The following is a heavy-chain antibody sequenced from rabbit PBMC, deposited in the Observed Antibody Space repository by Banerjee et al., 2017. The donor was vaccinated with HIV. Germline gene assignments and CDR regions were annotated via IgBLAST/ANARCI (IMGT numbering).Heavy chain of an antibody. CDR1: GIDFSSYYY. CDR3: ARANYGTYGYGFGYFRL. CDR2: IYTGSTGTT. D-gene: IGHD6-1*01. V-gene: IGHV1S45*01. J-gene: IGHJ4*01. Sequence: QQQLEESGGGLVKPGGTLTLTCKASGIDFSSYYYMCWVRQAPGKGLEWIACIYTGSTGTTSYASWAKGRFTISKTSSTTVTLQMTSLTAADTATYFCARANYGTYGYGFGYFRLRGQGTLVTVS.